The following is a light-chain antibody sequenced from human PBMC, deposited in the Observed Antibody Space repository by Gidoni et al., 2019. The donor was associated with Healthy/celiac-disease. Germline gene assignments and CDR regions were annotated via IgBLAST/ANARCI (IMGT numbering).Light chain of an antibody. CDR1: SSNIGAGYD. V-gene: IGLV1-40*01. J-gene: IGLJ3*02. Sequence: QSVLTQPPSVSGAPRQMVTISCTGSSSNIGAGYDVHWYQQLPLTSPKLLIYANTNRPAGVPDRFSGSKSGTSASLAITGLHAEDEADYYCQSYDSSLSGSVFGGGTKLTVL. CDR2: ANT. CDR3: QSYDSSLSGSV.